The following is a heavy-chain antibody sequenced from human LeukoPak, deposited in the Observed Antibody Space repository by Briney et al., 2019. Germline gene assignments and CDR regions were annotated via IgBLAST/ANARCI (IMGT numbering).Heavy chain of an antibody. V-gene: IGHV1-2*02. J-gene: IGHJ4*02. CDR2: INPNSGGT. D-gene: IGHD2-2*01. CDR1: GYTFTGYY. CDR3: ATCSSTSCYAEK. Sequence: GASVKVSCKASGYTFTGYYMHGARQAPGQGLEWMGWINPNSGGTNYAQKFQGRVTMTRDTSISTAYMELSRLRSDDTAVYYCATCSSTSCYAEKWGQGTLVTVSS.